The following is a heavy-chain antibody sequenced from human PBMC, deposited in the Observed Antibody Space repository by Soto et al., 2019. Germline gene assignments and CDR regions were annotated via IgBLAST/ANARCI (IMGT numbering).Heavy chain of an antibody. Sequence: TLSLTCTVSGGSISSYYWSWIRQPPGKGLEWIGYIYYSGSTNYNPSLKSRVTISVDTSKNQFSLKLSSVTAADTAVYYCARTTVTTGLFYFDYWGQGTLVTVSS. D-gene: IGHD4-17*01. CDR3: ARTTVTTGLFYFDY. CDR1: GGSISSYY. V-gene: IGHV4-59*08. J-gene: IGHJ4*02. CDR2: IYYSGST.